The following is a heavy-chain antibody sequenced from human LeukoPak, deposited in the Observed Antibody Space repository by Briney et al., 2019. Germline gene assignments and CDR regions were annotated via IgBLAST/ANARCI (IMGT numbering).Heavy chain of an antibody. V-gene: IGHV1-18*04. CDR1: GYTLTNYG. CDR2: ISAYNGNT. Sequence: GSVKVSFKASGYTLTNYGISWVGQPPGKGLEWMGWISAYNGNTNYAQKLQGRVTMTTDTSTSKAYMELRNLRSDDTAVYYCARSSVEMATINDYWGQGTLVTVSS. J-gene: IGHJ4*02. CDR3: ARSSVEMATINDY. D-gene: IGHD5-24*01.